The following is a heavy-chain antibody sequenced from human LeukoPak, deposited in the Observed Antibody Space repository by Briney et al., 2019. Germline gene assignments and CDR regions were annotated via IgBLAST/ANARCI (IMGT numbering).Heavy chain of an antibody. Sequence: GGSLRLSCAASGFTFSSYAMHWVRQAPGKGLEWMAVISYDGSNKYHADSVKGRFTISRDNSGNTLYLQMNSLRAEDTAVYFCAKAGYCSSTSCFSLDYWGQGTLVTVSS. CDR1: GFTFSSYA. J-gene: IGHJ4*02. CDR3: AKAGYCSSTSCFSLDY. V-gene: IGHV3-30-3*01. CDR2: ISYDGSNK. D-gene: IGHD2-2*01.